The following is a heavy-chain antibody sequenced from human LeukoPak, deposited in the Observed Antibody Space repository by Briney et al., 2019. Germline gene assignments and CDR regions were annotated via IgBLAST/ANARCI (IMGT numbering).Heavy chain of an antibody. J-gene: IGHJ4*02. CDR2: IFHTGST. D-gene: IGHD5-12*01. Sequence: SETLSLTCTVSGGSDTIGGHYWSWIRQHPGKGLEWIGYIFHTGSTYYNPSLKSRISISLDTSKNQFYLKLSSVTAADTAVYYCARAGYSGFDFNFDYWGQGTLVTVSS. CDR3: ARAGYSGFDFNFDY. V-gene: IGHV4-31*03. CDR1: GGSDTIGGHY.